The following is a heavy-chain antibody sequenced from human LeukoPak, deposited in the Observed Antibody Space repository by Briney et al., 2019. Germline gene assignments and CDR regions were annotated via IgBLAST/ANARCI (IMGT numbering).Heavy chain of an antibody. D-gene: IGHD1-20*01. CDR2: ISWNSGNT. V-gene: IGHV3-9*01. CDR1: GFTFDDYA. Sequence: GRSLRLSCAASGFTFDDYAMHWVRQAPGKGLEWVSGISWNSGNTGYADSVKGRFTISRNNAKNSLYLQMNSLRAEDTALYYCAKGGSITYSYNWFDPWGQGTLVTVSS. CDR3: AKGGSITYSYNWFDP. J-gene: IGHJ5*02.